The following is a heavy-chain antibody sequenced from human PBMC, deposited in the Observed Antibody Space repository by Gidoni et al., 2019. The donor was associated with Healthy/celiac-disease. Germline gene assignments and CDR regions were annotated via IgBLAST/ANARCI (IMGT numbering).Heavy chain of an antibody. Sequence: QVQLQESGPGLVKPSETLSLTCTVSGGSISSYYWSWIRQPPGKGLEWIGYIYYSGSTNYNPSLKSRVTISVDTSKNQFSLKLSSVTAADTAVYYCARGNYDSSGEETYFDYWGQGTLVTVSS. CDR2: IYYSGST. CDR3: ARGNYDSSGEETYFDY. D-gene: IGHD3-22*01. V-gene: IGHV4-59*01. J-gene: IGHJ4*02. CDR1: GGSISSYY.